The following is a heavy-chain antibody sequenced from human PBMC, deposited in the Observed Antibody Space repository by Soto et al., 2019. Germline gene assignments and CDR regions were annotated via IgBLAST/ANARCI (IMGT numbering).Heavy chain of an antibody. CDR1: GFSLSNARMG. CDR3: ARRHSSGWYYFDY. J-gene: IGHJ4*02. D-gene: IGHD6-19*01. V-gene: IGHV2-26*01. Sequence: QVTLKESGPVLVKPTETLTLTCTVSGFSLSNARMGVSWIRQPPGKALEWLAHIFSNDEKSYSTSLKSRLTTSEDXXKRQGVLTMTNMDPVDTATYYCARRHSSGWYYFDYWGQGTLVTVSS. CDR2: IFSNDEK.